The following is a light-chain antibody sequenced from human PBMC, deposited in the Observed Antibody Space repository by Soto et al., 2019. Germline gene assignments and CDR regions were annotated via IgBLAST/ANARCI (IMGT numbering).Light chain of an antibody. J-gene: IGKJ2*01. CDR3: QQYYGWPARYT. Sequence: DTVLTQSPVTLSVSPGDIAIIHCRASETVLKKLAWYQQKPGQPPRLLIFGASIRTTGTPDRFTGDGSGTDFTLTINSLQSEDFAVYYCQQYYGWPARYTFGQGTQLEIK. CDR2: GAS. CDR1: ETVLKK. V-gene: IGKV3-15*01.